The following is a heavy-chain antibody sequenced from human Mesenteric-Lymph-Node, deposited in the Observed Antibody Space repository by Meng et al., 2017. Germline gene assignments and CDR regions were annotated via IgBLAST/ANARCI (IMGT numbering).Heavy chain of an antibody. D-gene: IGHD3-3*01. Sequence: GESLKISCAASGFTFSSYAMHWVRQAPGKGLEWVAVISYDGSNKYYADSVKGRFTISRDNSKNTLYLQMNSLRVDDTAIYYCARGALSESVTRFFDFWGRGTLVTVSS. CDR2: ISYDGSNK. CDR1: GFTFSSYA. CDR3: ARGALSESVTRFFDF. J-gene: IGHJ4*02. V-gene: IGHV3-30*07.